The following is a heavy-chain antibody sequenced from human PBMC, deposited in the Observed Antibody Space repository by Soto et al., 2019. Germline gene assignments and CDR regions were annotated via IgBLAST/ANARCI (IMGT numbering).Heavy chain of an antibody. V-gene: IGHV4-31*03. J-gene: IGHJ6*02. CDR3: ARERNIDAMDV. Sequence: SETLSLTCTVSGDSITSGCYYWSWIRQHPGEGLEWIGYIYYSGTTYYNPSLKSRVTISADTSKNQFSLKLSSVTAADTAVYYCARERNIDAMDVWGQGTTVTVSS. CDR2: IYYSGTT. D-gene: IGHD3-16*02. CDR1: GDSITSGCYY.